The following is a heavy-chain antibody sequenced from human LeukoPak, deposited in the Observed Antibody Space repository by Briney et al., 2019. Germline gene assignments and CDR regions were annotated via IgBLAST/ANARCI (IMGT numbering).Heavy chain of an antibody. CDR1: GGSISSYY. CDR2: IYYSGST. Sequence: SETLSLTCTVSGGSISSYYWSWIRQPPGKGLEWSGYIYYSGSTNYNPSLKSRVTLSVDTSKKHFSLKLTSVTAADTAVYYCARRRRVRGRHIDNWGQGTLVTVSS. J-gene: IGHJ4*02. CDR3: ARRRRVRGRHIDN. D-gene: IGHD3-10*01. V-gene: IGHV4-59*12.